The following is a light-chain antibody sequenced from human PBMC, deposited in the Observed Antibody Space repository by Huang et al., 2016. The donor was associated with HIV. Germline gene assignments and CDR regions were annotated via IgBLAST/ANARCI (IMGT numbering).Light chain of an antibody. J-gene: IGKJ1*01. V-gene: IGKV2-30*02. CDR1: QSLVHSDGNTY. CDR3: MQGTHWPWT. CDR2: KVS. Sequence: DVVMTQSPLSLPVTLGQPASISCRSSQSLVHSDGNTYLNWFPQRPGQSPRRLVYKVSNRDSGVPNRFSGSGSGTDFTLKINRVEAEDVGVYYCMQGTHWPWTFGQGTKVEIK.